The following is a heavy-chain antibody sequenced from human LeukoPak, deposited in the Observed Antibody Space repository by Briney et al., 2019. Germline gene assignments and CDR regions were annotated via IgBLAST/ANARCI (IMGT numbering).Heavy chain of an antibody. Sequence: PGGSLRLSCAASGFTFSSYSMNWVRQAPGKGLEWVSSISSSSSYIYYADSVKGRFTISRDNAKNSLYLQMNSLRAEDTAVYYCARDSLVVPAAVGKFDYWGQGTLVTVSS. CDR3: ARDSLVVPAAVGKFDY. D-gene: IGHD2-2*01. J-gene: IGHJ4*02. CDR1: GFTFSSYS. V-gene: IGHV3-21*01. CDR2: ISSSSSYI.